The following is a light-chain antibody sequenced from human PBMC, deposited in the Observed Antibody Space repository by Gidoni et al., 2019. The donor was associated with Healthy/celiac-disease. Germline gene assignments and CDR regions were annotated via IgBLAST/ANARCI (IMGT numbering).Light chain of an antibody. J-gene: IGKJ4*01. CDR3: MQALQTPFT. V-gene: IGKV2-28*01. CDR1: QSLLHGNGYNY. CDR2: LGS. Sequence: DMMMTQSPLSQPVPPREPASISSRSSQSLLHGNGYNYLEWYLQKPGQSPQPLIYLGSNRASGVPDRVSSRGSGTAFTLKISRVEAEDVGTSYCMQALQTPFTFXGXTKVEIK.